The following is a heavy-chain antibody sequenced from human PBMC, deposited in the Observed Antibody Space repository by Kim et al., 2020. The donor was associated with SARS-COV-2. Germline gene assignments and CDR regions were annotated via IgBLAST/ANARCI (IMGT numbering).Heavy chain of an antibody. CDR3: TTVATDGSIKFLFAH. CDR2: IQSITDGATT. J-gene: IGHJ5*02. D-gene: IGHD6-13*01. V-gene: IGHV3-15*01. Sequence: GGSLRLSCEASGFSFSNAWMNWVRQAPGKGLEWVGRIQSITDGATTDFAAPAQGRFTISRDDAKNTLYLQVNSLKIEDTAVYYCTTVATDGSIKFLFAHWGQGTLVTVSS. CDR1: GFSFSNAW.